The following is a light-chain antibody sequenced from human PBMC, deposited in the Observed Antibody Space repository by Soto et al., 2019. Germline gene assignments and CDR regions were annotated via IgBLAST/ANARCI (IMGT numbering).Light chain of an antibody. CDR3: QQANSFPRT. CDR1: QAISTW. CDR2: AAS. Sequence: DIQMTQSPSSVSASVGDRVTITCRGSQAISTWLAWYQQKPGKDPKLLIYAASNLQTGVPSRLSGSGSATDFTLTISSLQPEDFATYYCQQANSFPRTFGQGTKVEIK. V-gene: IGKV1D-12*01. J-gene: IGKJ1*01.